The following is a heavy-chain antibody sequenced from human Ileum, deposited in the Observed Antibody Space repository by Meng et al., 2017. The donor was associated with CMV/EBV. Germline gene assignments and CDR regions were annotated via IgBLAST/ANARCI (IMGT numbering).Heavy chain of an antibody. J-gene: IGHJ4*02. V-gene: IGHV4-39*07. CDR2: MYFGGIA. Sequence: LLESALGGWMRAGSLPPTCLSACALVSGACHSWAWFRQPPAKGLEWIGSMYFGGIADYNPSLKSRVTISLHATQKQFSLRLTSVSAADSAVYFCARDLTNKWFYYWGQGTLVTVSS. D-gene: IGHD1-26*01. CDR1: CALVSGACHS. CDR3: ARDLTNKWFYY.